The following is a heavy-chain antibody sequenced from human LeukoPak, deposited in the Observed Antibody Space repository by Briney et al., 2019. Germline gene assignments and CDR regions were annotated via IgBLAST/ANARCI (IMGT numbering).Heavy chain of an antibody. CDR3: ARDGAYYDSSGSYYEGDAFDI. V-gene: IGHV1-18*01. Sequence: ASVKVSCKASGYTFASYGISWVRQAPGQGLEWMGWISAYNGDTNYAQKLHGRVTMTTDTSTSTAYMELRSLRSDDTAVYYCARDGAYYDSSGSYYEGDAFDIWGQGTMVTVSS. CDR1: GYTFASYG. D-gene: IGHD3-22*01. CDR2: ISAYNGDT. J-gene: IGHJ3*02.